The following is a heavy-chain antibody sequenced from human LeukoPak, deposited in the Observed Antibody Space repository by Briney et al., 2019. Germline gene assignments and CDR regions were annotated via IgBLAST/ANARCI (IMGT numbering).Heavy chain of an antibody. J-gene: IGHJ4*02. CDR3: ARAPFYGDYVHFDY. Sequence: PSETXSLTXTVSGXSISSYYWSWIRQPPGKXXXXXGYIYYSGSTNYNPSLKSRVTISVDTSKNQFSLQLNSVTPEDTAVYYCARAPFYGDYVHFDYWGQGTLVTVSS. CDR1: GXSISSYY. D-gene: IGHD4-17*01. V-gene: IGHV4-59*12. CDR2: IYYSGST.